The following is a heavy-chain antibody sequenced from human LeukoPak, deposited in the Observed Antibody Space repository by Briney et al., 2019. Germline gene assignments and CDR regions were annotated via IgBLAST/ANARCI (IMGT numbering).Heavy chain of an antibody. V-gene: IGHV3-30*02. CDR3: AKDRSRWAIAARYYFDY. Sequence: PGRSLRLSCAASGFTFSSYGMHWVRQAPGKGLEWVAFIRYDGSNKYYADSVKGRFTISRDNSKNTLYLQMNSLRAEDTAVYYCAKDRSRWAIAARYYFDYWGQGTLVTVPS. J-gene: IGHJ4*02. CDR2: IRYDGSNK. CDR1: GFTFSSYG. D-gene: IGHD6-6*01.